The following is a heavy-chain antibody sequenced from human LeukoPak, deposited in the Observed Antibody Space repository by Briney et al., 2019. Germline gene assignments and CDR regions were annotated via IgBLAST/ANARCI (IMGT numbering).Heavy chain of an antibody. Sequence: GGSLRLSCAASGFTFSNYAMNWVRQAPGKGLEWVSALGDNDGRTFYADSVKGRFTISRDNTKNTLYLQMNSLRAEDTAIYYCAKNGKDNYDMFFDYWGQGTLVTVSS. V-gene: IGHV3-23*01. CDR2: LGDNDGRT. J-gene: IGHJ4*02. D-gene: IGHD3-9*01. CDR1: GFTFSNYA. CDR3: AKNGKDNYDMFFDY.